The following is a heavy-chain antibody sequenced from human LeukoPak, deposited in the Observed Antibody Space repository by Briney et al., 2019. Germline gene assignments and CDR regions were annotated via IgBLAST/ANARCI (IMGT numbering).Heavy chain of an antibody. CDR3: ARRSDSYYYMDV. V-gene: IGHV3-53*01. CDR2: IYSGGTT. J-gene: IGHJ6*03. CDR1: GFSVSNNY. Sequence: PGGSLRLSCAASGFSVSNNYMNWVRQAPGKGLEWVSVIYSGGTTYYADSVKGRFAISRDNSKNTLYLQMSSLRAEDTAVYYCARRSDSYYYMDVWAKGTTVTVSS.